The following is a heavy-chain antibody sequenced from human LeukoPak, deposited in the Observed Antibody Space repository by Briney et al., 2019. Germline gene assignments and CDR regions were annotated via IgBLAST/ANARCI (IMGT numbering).Heavy chain of an antibody. V-gene: IGHV3-48*02. CDR3: ARDHDWAFDL. Sequence: GGSLRLSCEGSGFPFASYVMSWVRQAPGKGLEWIAYINHDAEMIFYPDFVKGRFTISRDNAKKSLYLQMNALRYEDTAIYYCARDHDWAFDLWGQETLVTVSS. J-gene: IGHJ4*02. CDR2: INHDAEMI. D-gene: IGHD3-9*01. CDR1: GFPFASYV.